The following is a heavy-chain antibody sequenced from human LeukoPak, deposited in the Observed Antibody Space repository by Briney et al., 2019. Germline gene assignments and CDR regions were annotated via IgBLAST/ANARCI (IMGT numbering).Heavy chain of an antibody. CDR3: AGEPPYYDILTGYSLPQYFQH. V-gene: IGHV4-59*01. Sequence: SETLSLTCTVPGGSISSYYWSWIWQPPGKGLEWIGYIYYSGSTNYNPSLKSRVTISVDTSKNQFSLKLSSVTAADTAVYYCAGEPPYYDILTGYSLPQYFQHWGQGTLVTVSS. CDR2: IYYSGST. CDR1: GGSISSYY. D-gene: IGHD3-9*01. J-gene: IGHJ1*01.